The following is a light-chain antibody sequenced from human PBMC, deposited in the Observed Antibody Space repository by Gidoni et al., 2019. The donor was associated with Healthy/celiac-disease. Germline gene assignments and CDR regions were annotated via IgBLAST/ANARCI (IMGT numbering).Light chain of an antibody. Sequence: QSALTQPASVSGPPGQSITISCTGTSSDVGSYNLVSWYQQHPGKAPKLMIYEGSKRPSGVSNRFSGSKSGNTASLTISGLQAEDEADYYCCSYAGSHVVFGGGTKLTVL. CDR1: SSDVGSYNL. CDR2: EGS. CDR3: CSYAGSHVV. V-gene: IGLV2-23*01. J-gene: IGLJ2*01.